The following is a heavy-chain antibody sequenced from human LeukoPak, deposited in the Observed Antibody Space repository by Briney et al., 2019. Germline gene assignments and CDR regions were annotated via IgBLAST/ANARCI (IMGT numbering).Heavy chain of an antibody. J-gene: IGHJ6*01. CDR3: ARDYLYSYGMVV. Sequence: SETLSLTCTVSGGSISSGDYYWSGIRQHPGKGLECIGYIYYSGNTYYNPSLKSRVTISVDTSKNEFSLRLNSVTAADTAVYFCARDYLYSYGMVVWGQGTTVTVSS. CDR2: IYYSGNT. CDR1: GGSISSGDYY. V-gene: IGHV4-30-4*02.